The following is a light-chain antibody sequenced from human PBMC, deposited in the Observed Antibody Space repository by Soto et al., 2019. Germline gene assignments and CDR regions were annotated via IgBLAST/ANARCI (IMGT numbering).Light chain of an antibody. J-gene: IGLJ2*01. V-gene: IGLV2-14*03. CDR2: DVT. CDR3: SSYTTSSTVV. Sequence: QSVLTQPASVSGSPGQSITISCTGTSNDVGASNYVSWYQQHPGEAPKLMISDVTDRPSGVSYRFSGSKSGSTASLTISGLQAEDEADYFCSSYTTSSTVVFGGGTKLTVL. CDR1: SNDVGASNY.